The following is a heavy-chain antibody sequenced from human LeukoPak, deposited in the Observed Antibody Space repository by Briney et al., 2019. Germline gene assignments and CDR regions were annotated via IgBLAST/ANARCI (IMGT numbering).Heavy chain of an antibody. V-gene: IGHV3-21*01. Sequence: GGSLRLSCAASGFTFSSYSMNWARQAPGKGLEWVSSISSSSSYIYYADSVKGRFTISRDNAKNSLYLQMNSLRAEDTAVYYCARNGYCSGGSCYSGWAYYYYMDVWGKGTTVTVSS. CDR3: ARNGYCSGGSCYSGWAYYYYMDV. CDR1: GFTFSSYS. J-gene: IGHJ6*03. D-gene: IGHD2-15*01. CDR2: ISSSSSYI.